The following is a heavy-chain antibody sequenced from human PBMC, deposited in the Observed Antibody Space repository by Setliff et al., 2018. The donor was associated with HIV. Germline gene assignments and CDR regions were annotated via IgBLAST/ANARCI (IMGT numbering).Heavy chain of an antibody. J-gene: IGHJ4*02. V-gene: IGHV4-4*08. CDR1: GGSISSHY. CDR3: ARGQYNSGYYGEPPPYYFDS. Sequence: LSLTCTVSGGSISSHYWSWIRQPPGKGLEWIGHIYTSGSTNYNPSLRSRVTMSVGTSKNQFSLKLSSVTAADTAVYYCARGQYNSGYYGEPPPYYFDSWDQGTLVTVSS. CDR2: IYTSGST. D-gene: IGHD5-12*01.